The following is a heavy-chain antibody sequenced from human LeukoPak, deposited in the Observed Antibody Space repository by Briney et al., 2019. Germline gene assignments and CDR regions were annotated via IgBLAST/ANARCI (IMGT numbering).Heavy chain of an antibody. D-gene: IGHD3-3*01. CDR1: GYTFTSYG. CDR3: ARVGGVRFLEWLARRNYYGMDV. J-gene: IGHJ6*02. Sequence: ASVKVSCTASGYTFTSYGISWVRQAPGQGLEWMGWISAYNGNTNYAQKLQGRVTMTTDTSTSTAYMELRSLRSDDTAVYYCARVGGVRFLEWLARRNYYGMDVWGQGTTVTVSS. CDR2: ISAYNGNT. V-gene: IGHV1-18*01.